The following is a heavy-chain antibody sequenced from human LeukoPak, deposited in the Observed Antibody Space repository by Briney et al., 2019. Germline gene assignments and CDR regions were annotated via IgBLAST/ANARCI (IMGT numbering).Heavy chain of an antibody. Sequence: GGSLRLSCAASGFTFSSYSMNWVRQAPGKGLEWVSSISSSSSYIYYADSVKGRFTISRDNAKNSLYLQMNSLRAEDTAVYYCARGYSSGWKFDYWGQGTLVTVSS. J-gene: IGHJ4*02. CDR1: GFTFSSYS. D-gene: IGHD6-19*01. CDR3: ARGYSSGWKFDY. CDR2: ISSSSSYI. V-gene: IGHV3-21*01.